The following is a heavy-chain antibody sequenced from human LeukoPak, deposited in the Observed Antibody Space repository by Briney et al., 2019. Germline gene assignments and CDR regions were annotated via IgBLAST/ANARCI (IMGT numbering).Heavy chain of an antibody. CDR1: GFTFSSYG. J-gene: IGHJ4*02. V-gene: IGHV3-33*01. CDR2: IWYDGSNK. CDR3: ARYCSGNCYSGVDH. Sequence: SCKASGFTFSSYGMHWVRQAPGKGLEWVAVIWYDGSNKYYADSVKGRFTISRDNSKNTLYLQMNSLRAEDTAIYYCARYCSGNCYSGVDHWGQGTLVTVSS. D-gene: IGHD2-21*02.